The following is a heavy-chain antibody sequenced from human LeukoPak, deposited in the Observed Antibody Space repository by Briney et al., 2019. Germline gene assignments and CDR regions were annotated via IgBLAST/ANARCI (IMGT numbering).Heavy chain of an antibody. D-gene: IGHD5-18*01. CDR3: ARGYSYGSFWFDP. CDR2: IYPGDSDT. Sequence: GESLKISCKGSGYSFTSYWIGWVRPMPGKGLEWMGIIYPGDSDTRYSPSFQGQVTISADKSISTAYLQWSSLKASDTAMYCCARGYSYGSFWFDPWGQGTLVTVSS. CDR1: GYSFTSYW. J-gene: IGHJ5*02. V-gene: IGHV5-51*01.